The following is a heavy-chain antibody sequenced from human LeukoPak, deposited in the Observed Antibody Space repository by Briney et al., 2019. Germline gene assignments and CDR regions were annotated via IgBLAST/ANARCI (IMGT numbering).Heavy chain of an antibody. CDR2: INTNTGNP. Sequence: GASVKVSCKASGYTFTSYAINWVRQAPGHGPEWMGWINTNTGNPTYAQGFTGRFVFSLDTSLSTAYLQISSLKAEDTAVYYCARLWRSFGELAGVYGYWGQGTLVTVSS. CDR1: GYTFTSYA. D-gene: IGHD3-10*01. V-gene: IGHV7-4-1*02. CDR3: ARLWRSFGELAGVYGY. J-gene: IGHJ4*02.